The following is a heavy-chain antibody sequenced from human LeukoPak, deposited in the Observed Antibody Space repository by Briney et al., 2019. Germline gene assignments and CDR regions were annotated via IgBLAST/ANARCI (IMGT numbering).Heavy chain of an antibody. Sequence: GGSLRLSCAASGFTFSIYGMVWVRQAPGRGLEWVSSISDNGGNTYYADSVTGRFTISRDNAKNSLYLQMHSLRDEDTAVYYCARAPPRYGSGSFHFDFWGQGTLVTVSS. CDR2: ISDNGGNT. V-gene: IGHV3-21*01. CDR1: GFTFSIYG. CDR3: ARAPPRYGSGSFHFDF. J-gene: IGHJ4*02. D-gene: IGHD3-10*01.